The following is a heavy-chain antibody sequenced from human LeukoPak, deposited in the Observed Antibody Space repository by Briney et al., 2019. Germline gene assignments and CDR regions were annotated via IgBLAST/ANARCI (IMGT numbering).Heavy chain of an antibody. D-gene: IGHD3-10*01. CDR2: INPNSGGT. V-gene: IGHV1-2*02. J-gene: IGHJ4*02. CDR1: GYTFTGYY. Sequence: GASVKVSCKASGYTFTGYYMHWVRQAPGQGLEWMGWINPNSGGTNYVQKFQGRVTMTRDTSISTAYMELSRLRSDDTAVYYCARGDYYGSGSYSSHYFDYWGQGTLVTVSS. CDR3: ARGDYYGSGSYSSHYFDY.